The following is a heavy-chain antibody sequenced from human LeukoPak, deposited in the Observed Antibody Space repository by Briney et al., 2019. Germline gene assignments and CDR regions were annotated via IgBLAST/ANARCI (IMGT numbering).Heavy chain of an antibody. J-gene: IGHJ4*02. CDR2: INGYGSST. CDR3: ARGLLLPISVWGSYRYGKYYFDY. D-gene: IGHD3-16*02. V-gene: IGHV3-74*01. CDR1: GFTFISYW. Sequence: PGGSLRLSCAASGFTFISYWMHWVRQAPGKGLVWVSRINGYGSSTDFADSVKGRFTISRDNAKNTLYLQMNSLRAEDTAVYYCARGLLLPISVWGSYRYGKYYFDYWGQGTLVTVSS.